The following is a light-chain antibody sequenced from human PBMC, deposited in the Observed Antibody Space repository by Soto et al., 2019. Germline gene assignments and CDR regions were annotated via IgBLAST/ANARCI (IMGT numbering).Light chain of an antibody. Sequence: QSALTQPASVSGSPGQSITISCTGTNSDVGSYNLVSWYQQHPGKAPKVIIYEVSERPSGVSDRFSGSKSGNTASLMISGLQAEDEADYYCCSYAGSSTQSHVFGSGTKVTVL. CDR3: CSYAGSSTQSHV. V-gene: IGLV2-23*02. CDR1: NSDVGSYNL. J-gene: IGLJ1*01. CDR2: EVS.